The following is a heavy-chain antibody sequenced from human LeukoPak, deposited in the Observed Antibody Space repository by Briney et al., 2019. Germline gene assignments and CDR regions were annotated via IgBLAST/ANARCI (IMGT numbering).Heavy chain of an antibody. J-gene: IGHJ4*02. V-gene: IGHV3-74*01. Sequence: GGSLRLSCAASEFTFSRYWMHWVRQAPGKGLVWVAQIISDGSYTNYADSEKGRFTISRDNAKKTLYLQMHSPRPEDTAVYYCVRAADYGDYGGFDYWGQGTLVTVSS. CDR3: VRAADYGDYGGFDY. D-gene: IGHD4-17*01. CDR2: IISDGSYT. CDR1: EFTFSRYW.